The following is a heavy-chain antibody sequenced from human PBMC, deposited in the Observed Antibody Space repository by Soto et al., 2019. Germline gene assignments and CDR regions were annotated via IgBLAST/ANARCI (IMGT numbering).Heavy chain of an antibody. CDR3: AGQSISMVRVNYYGMDV. D-gene: IGHD3-10*01. CDR2: IYYSGST. Sequence: SETLSLTCTVSGGSISSSSYYWGWIRQPPGKGLEWIGSIYYSGSTYYNPSLKSRVTISVDTSKNQFSLKLSSVTAADTAVYYCAGQSISMVRVNYYGMDVWGQGTTVTVSS. CDR1: GGSISSSSYY. J-gene: IGHJ6*02. V-gene: IGHV4-39*01.